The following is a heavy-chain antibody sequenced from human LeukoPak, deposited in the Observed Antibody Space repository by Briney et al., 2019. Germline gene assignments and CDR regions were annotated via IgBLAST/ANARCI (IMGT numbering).Heavy chain of an antibody. CDR1: GFTFSSYG. CDR3: ARDYGGNQGY. V-gene: IGHV3-33*08. J-gene: IGHJ4*02. Sequence: GRSLRLSCAASGFTFSSYGIHWVRQAPGKGLEWVAVIWYDGSNKYYADSVKGRFTISRDNSKNTLYLQMNSLRAEDTAVYYCARDYGGNQGYWGQGTLVTVSS. D-gene: IGHD4-23*01. CDR2: IWYDGSNK.